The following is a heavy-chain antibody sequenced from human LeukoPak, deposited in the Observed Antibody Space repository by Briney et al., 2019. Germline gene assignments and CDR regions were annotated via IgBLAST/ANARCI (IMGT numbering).Heavy chain of an antibody. D-gene: IGHD2-21*02. Sequence: GGSLRLSCAASGFTFSSYGMHWVRQAPGKGLEWVAFIRYDGSNKYYADSVKGRFTISRDNSKNTLYLQMNSLRAEDTAVYYCAKEGCGGDCYSGYYYYYYYMDVWGKGTTVTISS. CDR3: AKEGCGGDCYSGYYYYYYYMDV. V-gene: IGHV3-30*02. CDR1: GFTFSSYG. CDR2: IRYDGSNK. J-gene: IGHJ6*03.